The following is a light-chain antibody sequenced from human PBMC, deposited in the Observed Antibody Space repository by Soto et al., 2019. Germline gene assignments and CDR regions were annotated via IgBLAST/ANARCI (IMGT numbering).Light chain of an antibody. CDR1: QTVRTNY. CDR3: QQYSDSPLT. J-gene: IGKJ4*01. CDR2: GAS. V-gene: IGKV3-20*01. Sequence: EIVLTQSPGTLSLSPGERATLSCRASQTVRTNYLAWFQHKPGQAPRLLISGASSRATGIPDRFSGSGSVTDFTLTINRLEPEDFAVYFCQQYSDSPLTFGGGTKVEIK.